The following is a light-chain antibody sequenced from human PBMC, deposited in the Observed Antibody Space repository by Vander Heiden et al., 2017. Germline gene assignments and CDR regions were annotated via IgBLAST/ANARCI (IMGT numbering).Light chain of an antibody. V-gene: IGKV1-33*01. J-gene: IGKJ4*01. CDR2: DAS. CDR1: QDISNY. CDR3: QQDDNPLLT. Sequence: DIQMTQSPSSLSASVGDRVTITCQASQDISNYLNWYQQKPGKAPKLLIYDASNLETGVPSRFTGSGSGTDFTFTISSLQPEDIATYYSQQDDNPLLTFGGGTKVEIK.